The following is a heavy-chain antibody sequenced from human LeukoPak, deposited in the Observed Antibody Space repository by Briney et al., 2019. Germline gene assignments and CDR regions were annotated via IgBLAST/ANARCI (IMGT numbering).Heavy chain of an antibody. V-gene: IGHV4-59*01. D-gene: IGHD5-18*01. CDR2: IYYSGST. CDR3: ARERTAMVLDAFDI. Sequence: PSETLSLTCTVSGGSISSYYWSWIRQPPGKGLKWIGYIYYSGSTNYNPSLKSRVTISVDTSKNQFSLKLSSVTAADTAVYYCARERTAMVLDAFDIWGQGTMVTVSS. J-gene: IGHJ3*02. CDR1: GGSISSYY.